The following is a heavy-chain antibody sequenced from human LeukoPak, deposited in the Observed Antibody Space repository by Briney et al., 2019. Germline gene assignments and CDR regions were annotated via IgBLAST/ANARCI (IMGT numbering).Heavy chain of an antibody. V-gene: IGHV3-48*04. D-gene: IGHD3-10*01. CDR3: ARVRGPTLKTCYMDV. CDR2: ISDIRDRSSTI. J-gene: IGHJ6*03. Sequence: GESLRLSCAASGCTFTEYSISWVRQAPGKGLEWVSFISDIRDRSSTIHYAHSVQGRLTISRDNAERSVYLQMNSLRADDTAVYYCARVRGPTLKTCYMDVWGTGTPVTVSS. CDR1: GCTFTEYS.